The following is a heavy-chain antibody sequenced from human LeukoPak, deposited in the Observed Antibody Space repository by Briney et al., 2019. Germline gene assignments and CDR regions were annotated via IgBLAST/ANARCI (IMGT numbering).Heavy chain of an antibody. CDR1: GYTLTELS. D-gene: IGHD1-1*01. CDR3: AKDRTGTTGRDWLDP. CDR2: FDPEDGET. Sequence: ASVKVSCKVSGYTLTELSMHWVRQAPGKGLEWMGGFDPEDGETIYAQKFQGRVTMTEDTSTDTAYMELNSLRVEDTAVYYCAKDRTGTTGRDWLDPWGQGTLVTVSS. J-gene: IGHJ5*02. V-gene: IGHV1-24*01.